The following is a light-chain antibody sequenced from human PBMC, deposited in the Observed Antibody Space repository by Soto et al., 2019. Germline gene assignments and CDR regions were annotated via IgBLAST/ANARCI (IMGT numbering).Light chain of an antibody. V-gene: IGLV1-47*01. CDR3: GAWDDSLSVYV. CDR1: SSNIGSNY. CDR2: RNN. J-gene: IGLJ1*01. Sequence: QAVVTQPPSASGTPGQRVTISCSGSSSNIGSNYVYWYQQLPGTAPKLLIYRNNQRPSGVPDRFSGSKSGTSASLAIGGLRSEDEADYYCGAWDDSLSVYVFGTGTQLTVL.